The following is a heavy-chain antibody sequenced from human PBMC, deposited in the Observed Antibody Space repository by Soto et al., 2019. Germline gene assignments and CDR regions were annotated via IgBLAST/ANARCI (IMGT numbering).Heavy chain of an antibody. J-gene: IGHJ6*02. V-gene: IGHV3-7*05. D-gene: IGHD6-6*01. CDR1: GFTFSSYW. CDR3: AREQLVLGGYYYYGMYG. Sequence: EVQLVESGGGLVQPGGSLRLSCAASGFTFSSYWMSWVRQAPGKGLEWVANIKQDGSEKYYVDAVKGRFTISRDNAKYSLYLQMNSLRAEDTAVYYCAREQLVLGGYYYYGMYGWGQGTTVTVSS. CDR2: IKQDGSEK.